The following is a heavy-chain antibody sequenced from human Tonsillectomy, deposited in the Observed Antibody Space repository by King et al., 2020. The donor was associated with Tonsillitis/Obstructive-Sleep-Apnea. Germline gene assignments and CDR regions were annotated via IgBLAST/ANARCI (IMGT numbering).Heavy chain of an antibody. D-gene: IGHD3-10*01. CDR3: ARGRWFGDLLRYFDY. Sequence: MQLQESGPGLVKPSETLSLTCTVSGGLISSYYWSWIRQSPGKGLECIGYMYYGGSTNYNPSLKSRVTILVDTSKNQFSLRLTSVTAADTAVYYCARGRWFGDLLRYFDYWGPGILVTVSS. CDR2: MYYGGST. CDR1: GGLISSYY. J-gene: IGHJ4*02. V-gene: IGHV4-59*01.